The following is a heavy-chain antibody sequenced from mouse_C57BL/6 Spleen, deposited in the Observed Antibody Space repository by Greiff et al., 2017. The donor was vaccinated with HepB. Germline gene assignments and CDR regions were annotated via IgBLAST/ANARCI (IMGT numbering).Heavy chain of an antibody. J-gene: IGHJ2*01. Sequence: EVQLQQSGPELVKPGDSVKISCKASGYSFTGYFMNWVMQSHGKSLEWIGRINPYNGDTFYNQKFKGKATLTVDKSSSTAHMELRSLTSEDSAVYYCARRTTVGPAFDYWGQGTTLTVSS. D-gene: IGHD1-1*01. V-gene: IGHV1-20*01. CDR1: GYSFTGYF. CDR2: INPYNGDT. CDR3: ARRTTVGPAFDY.